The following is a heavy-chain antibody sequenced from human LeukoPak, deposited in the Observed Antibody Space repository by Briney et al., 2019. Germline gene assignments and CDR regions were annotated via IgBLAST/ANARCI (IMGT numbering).Heavy chain of an antibody. CDR3: ARLGAAAGPNWFDP. Sequence: GESLKISCKGSGYSFTSYWIGWVRQMRGKGLEWMGIIYPGDSDTRYSPSFQGQVTISADRSISTAFLQWNSLKASDTAMYYCARLGAAAGPNWFDPWGQGTLVTVSS. V-gene: IGHV5-51*01. CDR2: IYPGDSDT. D-gene: IGHD6-13*01. CDR1: GYSFTSYW. J-gene: IGHJ5*02.